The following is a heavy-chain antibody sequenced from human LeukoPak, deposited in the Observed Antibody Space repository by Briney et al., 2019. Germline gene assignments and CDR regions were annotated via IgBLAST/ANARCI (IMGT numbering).Heavy chain of an antibody. CDR3: ARGGYQLLFPYNWFDP. V-gene: IGHV4-4*02. CDR2: IYHSGST. J-gene: IGHJ5*02. CDR1: GGSISSSNW. D-gene: IGHD2-2*01. Sequence: KPSGTLSLTCAVSGGSISSSNWWSWVRQPPGEGLEWIGEIYHSGSTNYNPSLKSRVTISVDKSKNQFSLKLSSVTAADTAVYYCARGGYQLLFPYNWFDPWGQGTLVTVSS.